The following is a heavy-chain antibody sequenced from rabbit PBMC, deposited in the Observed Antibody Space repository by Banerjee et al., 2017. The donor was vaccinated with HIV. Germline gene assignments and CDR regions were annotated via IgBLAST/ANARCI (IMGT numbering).Heavy chain of an antibody. V-gene: IGHV1S45*01. J-gene: IGHJ4*01. Sequence: QEQLVESGGGLVQPEGSLTLTCKASGFTLSSYWMWWVRQAPGKGLEWIACIDTGSSGRTYYASWAKGRFTISKTSSTTVTLQMTSLTVADTATYFCARGDTGSRHSPFNLWGPGTLVTVS. D-gene: IGHD1-1*01. CDR1: GFTLSSYW. CDR3: ARGDTGSRHSPFNL. CDR2: IDTGSSGRT.